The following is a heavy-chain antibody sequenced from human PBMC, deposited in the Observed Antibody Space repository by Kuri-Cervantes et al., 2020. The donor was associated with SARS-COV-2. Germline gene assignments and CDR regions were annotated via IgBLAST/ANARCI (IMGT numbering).Heavy chain of an antibody. CDR3: AKDRTTLIRGFLITDAFDL. V-gene: IGHV3-23*03. CDR2: IYSGGSNT. CDR1: GFTFDDYA. D-gene: IGHD3-10*01. Sequence: GGSLRLSCAASGFTFDDYAMHWVPKAPGKGLEWVSVIYSGGSNTYYADSVKARFTISRANSKNTLYLQMDSLGAEDTAAYYCAKDRTTLIRGFLITDAFDLWGQGTLVTVSS. J-gene: IGHJ3*01.